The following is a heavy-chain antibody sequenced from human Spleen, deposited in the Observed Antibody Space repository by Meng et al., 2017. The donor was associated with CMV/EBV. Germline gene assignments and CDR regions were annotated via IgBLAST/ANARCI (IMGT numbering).Heavy chain of an antibody. CDR1: GYTFTNYA. J-gene: IGHJ5*02. CDR3: VRDLMAMNLGTWFDP. Sequence: SGYTFTNYAMHWVRQAPGQGLEWMGWINTNTGNPTYAQGFTVRFVFSSDTSVSTAYLQISSLKAEDTAVYYCVRDLMAMNLGTWFDPWGQGTLVTVSS. CDR2: INTNTGNP. V-gene: IGHV7-4-1*02. D-gene: IGHD5-24*01.